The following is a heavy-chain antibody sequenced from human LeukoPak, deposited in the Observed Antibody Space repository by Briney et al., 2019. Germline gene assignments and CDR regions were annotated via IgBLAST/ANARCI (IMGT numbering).Heavy chain of an antibody. CDR3: ARGGNIGYNYNAFDV. CDR1: GFTFSTYE. CDR2: ISSSGIT. Sequence: GGSLRLSCAASGFTFSTYEMNWVRQAPGKGLEWVSFISSSGITYYADSLKGRFTISRDNARNSLYLQMKSLRAEDTAIYSCARGGNIGYNYNAFDVWGLGTMVAVSS. D-gene: IGHD3-22*01. J-gene: IGHJ3*01. V-gene: IGHV3-48*03.